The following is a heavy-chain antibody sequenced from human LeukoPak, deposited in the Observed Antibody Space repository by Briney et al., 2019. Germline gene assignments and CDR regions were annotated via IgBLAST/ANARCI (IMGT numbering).Heavy chain of an antibody. CDR1: GYTFTSYS. V-gene: IGHV1-2*04. CDR2: INPNSGGT. J-gene: IGHJ4*02. D-gene: IGHD6-19*01. Sequence: ASLKVSCKACGYTFTSYSMHWVRQAPGQGLEWMGWINPNSGGTNYAQNFRGWVTMTRDTSISTAYMELSRLRSDDTAVYYCARLAVAAHFDYWGQGTLVTVSS. CDR3: ARLAVAAHFDY.